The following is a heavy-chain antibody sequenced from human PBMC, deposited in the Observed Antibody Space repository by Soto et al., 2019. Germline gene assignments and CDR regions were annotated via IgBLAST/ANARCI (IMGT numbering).Heavy chain of an antibody. J-gene: IGHJ6*02. CDR3: ARRQRTYYYGSGSYYAPYGMDV. CDR1: GGSFSGYY. V-gene: IGHV4-34*01. CDR2: INHSGST. Sequence: PSETLSLTCAVYGGSFSGYYWSWIRQPPGKGLEWIGEINHSGSTNYNPSLKSRVTISVDTSKNQFSLKLSSVTAADTAVYYCARRQRTYYYGSGSYYAPYGMDVWGQGTTVTVSS. D-gene: IGHD3-10*01.